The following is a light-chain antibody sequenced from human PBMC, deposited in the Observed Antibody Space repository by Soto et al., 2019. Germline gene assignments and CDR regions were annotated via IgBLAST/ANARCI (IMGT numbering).Light chain of an antibody. V-gene: IGKV1-5*03. CDR2: KAS. Sequence: DIQMTQSPSTLSASVGDRVTITCRASQSISSWLAWYQQKPGKAPKLLINKASSLESGVPSRFSGSGSGTEFTLTISSLQPDDFATYYCQQYHTYSLTFGGGTKVDIK. CDR1: QSISSW. CDR3: QQYHTYSLT. J-gene: IGKJ4*01.